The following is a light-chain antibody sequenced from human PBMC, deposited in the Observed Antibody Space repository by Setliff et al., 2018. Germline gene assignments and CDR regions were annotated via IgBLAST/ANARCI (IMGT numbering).Light chain of an antibody. J-gene: IGLJ1*01. Sequence: QAVVTQEPSLTVSPGGTVTLTCSSSTGAVTSGFYPNWFQQKPGQAPKSLIYDTYNKYSWTPARFSGSLLGGKAVLTLSGVQPEEANYYCLLYFSGTYVFGTGTKVTVL. CDR2: DTY. CDR3: LLYFSGTYV. V-gene: IGLV7-43*01. CDR1: TGAVTSGFY.